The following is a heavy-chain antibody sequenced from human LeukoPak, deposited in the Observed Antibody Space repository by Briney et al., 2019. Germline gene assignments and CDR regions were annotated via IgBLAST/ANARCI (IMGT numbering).Heavy chain of an antibody. CDR3: TKNLRRLDY. CDR1: GFTFGDYA. Sequence: PGGSLRLSCTASGFTFGDYAMSWVRQAPAKGLEWVGFIRSKAYGGTTEYAASVKGRFTISRDDSKSIAYLQMNSLKTEDTAVYYCTKNLRRLDYWGQGTLVTVSS. V-gene: IGHV3-49*04. CDR2: IRSKAYGGTT. J-gene: IGHJ4*02. D-gene: IGHD4-17*01.